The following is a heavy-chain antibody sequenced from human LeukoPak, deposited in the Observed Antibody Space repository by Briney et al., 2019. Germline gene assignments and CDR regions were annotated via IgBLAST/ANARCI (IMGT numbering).Heavy chain of an antibody. CDR2: INPNSGDT. Sequence: ASVKVSCKTSGYSFTYMHWVRQAPGQGLEWMGWINPNSGDTDYAQKFQGKVTMTRDTSISTAYMELSRLRSDDTAVYYCAPVRGGDYFDFWGQGTLVTVSS. V-gene: IGHV1-2*02. CDR1: GYSFTY. D-gene: IGHD2-2*01. J-gene: IGHJ4*02. CDR3: APVRGGDYFDF.